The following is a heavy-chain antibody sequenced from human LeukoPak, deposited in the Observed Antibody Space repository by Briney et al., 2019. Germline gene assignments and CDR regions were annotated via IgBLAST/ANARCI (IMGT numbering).Heavy chain of an antibody. J-gene: IGHJ4*02. CDR3: AKVPYSGYDMDY. V-gene: IGHV3-30*18. CDR2: ISYDGSNK. D-gene: IGHD5-12*01. CDR1: GFTFSSYG. Sequence: PGGSLRLSCVASGFTFSSYGMHWVRQAPGKGLEWVAVISYDGSNKYYADSEKGRFTISRDNSKNTLYLQMNSLRAEDTAVYYCAKVPYSGYDMDYWGQGTLVTVSS.